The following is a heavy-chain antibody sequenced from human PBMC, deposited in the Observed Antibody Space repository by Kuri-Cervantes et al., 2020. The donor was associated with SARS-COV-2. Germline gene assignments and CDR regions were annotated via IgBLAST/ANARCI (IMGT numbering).Heavy chain of an antibody. J-gene: IGHJ6*02. D-gene: IGHD5-18*01. V-gene: IGHV4-34*01. CDR2: INHTGST. Sequence: SQTLSLTCAVHGGSFSAYQWSWIRQPPGKGLEWIGEINHTGSTSYNPSLKSRLTISLDTSKNQFSLKLSSVTAADTAVYYCARGPIQTLWAPRYGMDVWGQGTTVTVSS. CDR3: ARGPIQTLWAPRYGMDV. CDR1: GGSFSAYQ.